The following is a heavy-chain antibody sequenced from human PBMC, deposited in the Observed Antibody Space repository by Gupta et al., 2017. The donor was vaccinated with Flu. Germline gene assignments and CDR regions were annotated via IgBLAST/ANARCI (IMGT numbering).Heavy chain of an antibody. Sequence: VQLVQSGGGLVKPGGSLRLSCAASGFTFSHYYMSWIRQAPGKGVEWVSYISSSSSYTNYADAVKGRFTISRDNAKNSLYLQMNSLRAEDTAVYYCARDRLDSSSARYGMDVWGQGTTVTVSS. CDR1: GFTFSHYY. J-gene: IGHJ6*02. V-gene: IGHV3-11*05. CDR3: ARDRLDSSSARYGMDV. D-gene: IGHD6-6*01. CDR2: ISSSSSYT.